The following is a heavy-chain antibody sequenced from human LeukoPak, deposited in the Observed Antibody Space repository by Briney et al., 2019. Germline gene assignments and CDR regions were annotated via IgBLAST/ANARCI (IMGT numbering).Heavy chain of an antibody. CDR2: TYYSGNT. CDR3: ARQGLRYWYFDL. V-gene: IGHV4-59*08. CDR1: GGSISSYY. J-gene: IGHJ2*01. Sequence: SETLSLTCTVSGGSISSYYWSWIRQPPGKGLEWIGYTYYSGNTNYNPSLKSRVTISVDTSKNQFSLKLSSVTAADTAVYYCARQGLRYWYFDLWGRGTLVTVSS.